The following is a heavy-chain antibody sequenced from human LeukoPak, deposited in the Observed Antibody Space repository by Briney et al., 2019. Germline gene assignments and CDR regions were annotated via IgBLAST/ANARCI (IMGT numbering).Heavy chain of an antibody. J-gene: IGHJ4*02. CDR3: ARDSLGEMYGGRPIEGYYFDY. Sequence: GASVKVSCKASGGTLSSYAISWVRQAPGQGLEWMGGIIPIFGTANYAQKFQGRVTITADESTSTAYMELSSLRSEDTAVYYCARDSLGEMYGGRPIEGYYFDYWGQGTLVTVSS. V-gene: IGHV1-69*13. CDR2: IIPIFGTA. CDR1: GGTLSSYA. D-gene: IGHD3-16*01.